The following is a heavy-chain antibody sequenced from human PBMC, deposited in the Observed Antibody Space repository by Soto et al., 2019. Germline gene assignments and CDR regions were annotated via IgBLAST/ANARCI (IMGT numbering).Heavy chain of an antibody. CDR3: ARGLGGRMDD. CDR1: GTIFSSYT. V-gene: IGHV1-69*08. Sequence: QVQLVQSGAEVKKPGSSVRVSCKASGTIFSSYTISWVRQAPGQGLEWMGRIIPILGETNSAQKFQDRVTLTADQSTNTAYMELNSLRLEDTAVYCCARGLGGRMDDWGQGTTVTVSS. J-gene: IGHJ6*02. D-gene: IGHD3-16*01. CDR2: IIPILGET.